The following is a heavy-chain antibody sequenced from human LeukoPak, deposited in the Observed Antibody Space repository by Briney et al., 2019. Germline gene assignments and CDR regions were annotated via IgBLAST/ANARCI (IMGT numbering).Heavy chain of an antibody. CDR3: ASPLIAVAGSFDY. D-gene: IGHD6-19*01. V-gene: IGHV4-39*01. CDR1: GGSISSSSYY. J-gene: IGHJ4*02. CDR2: IYYSGST. Sequence: SETLSLTCTVSGGSISSSSYYWGWIRQPPGKGLEWSGSIYYSGSTYYNPSLKSRVTISVDTSKNQFSLKLSSVTAADTAVYYCASPLIAVAGSFDYRGQGTLVTVSS.